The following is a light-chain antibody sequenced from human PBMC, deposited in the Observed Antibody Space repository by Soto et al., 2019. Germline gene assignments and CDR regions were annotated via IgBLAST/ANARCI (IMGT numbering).Light chain of an antibody. CDR1: QSVRSY. V-gene: IGKV3-11*01. CDR3: HHRDDLLFT. Sequence: EIVLTQSPETLSLSPGEIATLSCRASQSVRSYLAWYQQRPGQAPRLLIYDTANRSPGVPPRFRGSGSGTAFTLTINGVEPEDSAIYYCHHRDDLLFTFGPGTRVEIK. CDR2: DTA. J-gene: IGKJ3*01.